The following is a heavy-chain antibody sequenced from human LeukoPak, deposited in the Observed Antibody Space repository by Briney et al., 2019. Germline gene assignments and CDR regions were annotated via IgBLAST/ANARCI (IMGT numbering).Heavy chain of an antibody. J-gene: IGHJ4*02. CDR3: ARVVVAAVSDC. V-gene: IGHV4-38-2*02. D-gene: IGHD6-13*01. CDR2: IYHSRTT. Sequence: EPSETLSLTCTVSGYSISSGYYWGWIRQSPGKGLEWIVSIYHSRTTYYNPSLKTRVTISVDTSKDQVSLKLSSVSAADTAVYYCARVVVAAVSDCWGQGTLVTVSS. CDR1: GYSISSGYY.